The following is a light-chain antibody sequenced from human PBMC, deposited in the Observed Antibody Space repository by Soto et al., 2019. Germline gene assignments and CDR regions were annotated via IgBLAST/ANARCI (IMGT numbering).Light chain of an antibody. J-gene: IGKJ4*01. CDR3: QQYGSSPLT. CDR2: GAS. Sequence: EFVLTQSPDTLSLSPGERATLSCRASQTISAGYLAWYQQKPGQAPRLLTYGASSRATGIPDRFTGSGSGTDFTLTISRLEPEDFAAYYCQQYGSSPLTFGGGTKVDIK. V-gene: IGKV3-20*01. CDR1: QTISAGY.